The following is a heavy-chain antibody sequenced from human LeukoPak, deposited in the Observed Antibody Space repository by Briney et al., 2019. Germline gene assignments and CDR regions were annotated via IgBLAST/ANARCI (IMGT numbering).Heavy chain of an antibody. CDR2: ISGGSNYI. CDR1: GFNFLTYS. Sequence: GGSLRLSCAASGFNFLTYSMNWVRQAPGKGLEWVSSISGGSNYIYYADSVKGRFTISRDNAKNSLYLQINSLRTEDTAVYYCARAQGASRGWFDPWGQGTLVTVSS. D-gene: IGHD4/OR15-4a*01. J-gene: IGHJ5*02. V-gene: IGHV3-21*01. CDR3: ARAQGASRGWFDP.